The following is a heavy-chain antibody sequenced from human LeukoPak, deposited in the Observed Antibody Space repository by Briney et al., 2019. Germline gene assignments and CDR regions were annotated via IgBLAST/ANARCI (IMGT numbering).Heavy chain of an antibody. J-gene: IGHJ4*02. CDR1: GFTFSDYW. CDR2: IKTDGSET. V-gene: IGHV3-74*01. CDR3: ARVYVGSTTTCPFDY. Sequence: PGRSLRLSCAASGFTFSDYWMHWVRQGPGKGLVWVPRIKTDGSETSYADSVKGRFTISRDNAKNTLYLRMNSLRAEDTAVYYCARVYVGSTTTCPFDYWGQGTLVTVSS. D-gene: IGHD3-16*01.